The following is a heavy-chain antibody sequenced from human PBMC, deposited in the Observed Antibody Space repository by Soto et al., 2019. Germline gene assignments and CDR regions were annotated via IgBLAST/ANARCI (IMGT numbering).Heavy chain of an antibody. Sequence: EVQLVESGGGLVQPGGSLRLSCAASGFTFSVFSMSWVRQTPGKGLEWVASINQDGSEEDYVGSVRGGFTISRDNAKTSVYLHLNSLRAEDTALYFCVPGRSSSAFWGQGTLVTVSS. CDR3: VPGRSSSAF. CDR2: INQDGSEE. CDR1: GFTFSVFS. V-gene: IGHV3-7*01. D-gene: IGHD6-6*01. J-gene: IGHJ4*02.